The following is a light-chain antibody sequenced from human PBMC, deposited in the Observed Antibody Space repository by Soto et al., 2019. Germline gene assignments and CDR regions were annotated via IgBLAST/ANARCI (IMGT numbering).Light chain of an antibody. CDR2: GAS. J-gene: IGKJ1*01. Sequence: VMKKSPATLSVYKGERATSSCRASQSVNTNLAWYQLKPGQAPRLLVYGASIRATGSPARFSGSWSRKEYSLTISSLQSEDVGVYFRLQYDQWWRFGQGTKVDIK. CDR1: QSVNTN. CDR3: LQYDQWWR. V-gene: IGKV3-15*01.